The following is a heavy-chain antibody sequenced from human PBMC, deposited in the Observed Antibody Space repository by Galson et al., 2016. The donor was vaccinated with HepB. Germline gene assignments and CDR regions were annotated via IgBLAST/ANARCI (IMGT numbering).Heavy chain of an antibody. J-gene: IGHJ4*02. V-gene: IGHV4-39*01. CDR2: IYYSGGT. CDR1: GDSIYSSTFY. D-gene: IGHD3-22*01. Sequence: SETLSLTCNVSGDSIYSSTFYWGWVRQPPGKGLEWIGSIYYSGGTYSNPSLKSRVTISVDTYNNQFSLRLSSVTAADTAVYYCARRGFYTGYHFDYWGQGTLVTVSS. CDR3: ARRGFYTGYHFDY.